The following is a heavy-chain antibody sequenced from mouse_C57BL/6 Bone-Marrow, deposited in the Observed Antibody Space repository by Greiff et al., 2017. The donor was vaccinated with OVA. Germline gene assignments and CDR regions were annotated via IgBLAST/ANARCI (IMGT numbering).Heavy chain of an antibody. D-gene: IGHD1-1*01. J-gene: IGHJ1*03. V-gene: IGHV1-53*01. CDR2: INPSNGGT. CDR1: GYTFTSYW. Sequence: VQLQQSGTELVKPGASVKLSCKASGYTFTSYWMHWVKQRPGQGLEWIGNINPSNGGTNYNEKFKSKATLTVDKSSSTAYMQLSSLTSEDSAVYYGARGRYGSSLYWYFDVWGTGTTVTVSS. CDR3: ARGRYGSSLYWYFDV.